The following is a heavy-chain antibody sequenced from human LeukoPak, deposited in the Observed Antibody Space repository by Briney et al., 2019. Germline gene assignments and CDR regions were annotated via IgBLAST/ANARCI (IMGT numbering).Heavy chain of an antibody. CDR3: AKDRRGAAAGTDGDYYYGMDV. CDR2: ISYDGSNK. Sequence: GGSLRLSCAASGLTFSSYGMHWVRQAPGKGLVWVAVISYDGSNKYYADSVKGRFTISRDNSKNTLYLQMNSLRAEDTAVYYCAKDRRGAAAGTDGDYYYGMDVWGKGTTVTVSS. CDR1: GLTFSSYG. V-gene: IGHV3-30*18. D-gene: IGHD6-13*01. J-gene: IGHJ6*04.